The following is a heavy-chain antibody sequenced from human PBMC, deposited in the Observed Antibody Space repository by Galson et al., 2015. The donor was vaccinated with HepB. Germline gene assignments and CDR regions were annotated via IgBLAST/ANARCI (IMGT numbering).Heavy chain of an antibody. CDR1: GYRFTDYW. Sequence: SGAEVKKPGESLKISCQGFGYRFTDYWIGWVRQMPGKGLEWLGHIYPGDSDARYSPSFQDQVTISADKSITTAYLQWSSLKASDSGIYYCVRHGDCSSSTCDWIASWGQGTLVTVSA. CDR2: IYPGDSDA. J-gene: IGHJ4*02. V-gene: IGHV5-51*01. D-gene: IGHD2-2*01. CDR3: VRHGDCSSSTCDWIAS.